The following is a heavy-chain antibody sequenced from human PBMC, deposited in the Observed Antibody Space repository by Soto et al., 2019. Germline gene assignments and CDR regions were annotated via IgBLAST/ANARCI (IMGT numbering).Heavy chain of an antibody. CDR1: GFTFSSYA. Sequence: EVQLLESGGGLVQPGGSLRLSCAASGFTFSSYAMSWVRQAPGKGLEWVSAIRGSGGSTYYADSVKGRFTISRDNSKNTLYLQMTSLRAEDTCVYYCAKAPVDYVWGSYDYWGQGTLVTVSS. J-gene: IGHJ4*02. CDR2: IRGSGGST. CDR3: AKAPVDYVWGSYDY. D-gene: IGHD3-16*01. V-gene: IGHV3-23*01.